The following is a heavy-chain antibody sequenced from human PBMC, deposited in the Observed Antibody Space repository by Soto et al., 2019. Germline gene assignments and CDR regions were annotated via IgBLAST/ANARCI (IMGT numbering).Heavy chain of an antibody. CDR3: ARAGYSSSNADDY. V-gene: IGHV1-46*01. Sequence: GASVKVSCKASGYTFTSYDMHWVRQAPGQGLEWMGIINPSGRSTSYAQKLQGTVTMTRAXXXXXVXMXLXXXXSEXTAVYYCARAGYSSSNADDYGGQGTLVTVSS. CDR2: INPSGRST. J-gene: IGHJ4*02. CDR1: GYTFTSYD. D-gene: IGHD6-6*01.